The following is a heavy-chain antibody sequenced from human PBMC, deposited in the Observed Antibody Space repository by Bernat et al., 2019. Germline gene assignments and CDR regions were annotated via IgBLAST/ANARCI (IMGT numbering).Heavy chain of an antibody. CDR2: ISWDGGST. CDR1: GFTFDDYT. D-gene: IGHD2-2*03. Sequence: EVQLVESGGVVVQPGGSLRLSCAASGFTFDDYTMHWVRQAPGKGLEWVSLISWDGGSTYYADSVKGRFTISRDNSKNTLYLQMNSLRAEDTAVYYCAKASLKRGYRNWGQGTMVTVSS. CDR3: AKASLKRGYRN. V-gene: IGHV3-43*01. J-gene: IGHJ3*01.